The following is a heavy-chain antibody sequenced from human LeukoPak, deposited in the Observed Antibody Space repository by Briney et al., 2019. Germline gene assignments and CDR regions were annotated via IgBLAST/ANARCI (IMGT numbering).Heavy chain of an antibody. Sequence: PGGSLRLSCAASGFTFSDYYMNWIRQAPGKGLEWVSYISNSGTIISYADSVKGRFTISRDNAKNSLYLQMNSLRAEDTAVYYCARGVTTVTTYTKHWGQGTLVTVSS. J-gene: IGHJ1*01. V-gene: IGHV3-11*04. CDR3: ARGVTTVTTYTKH. CDR1: GFTFSDYY. D-gene: IGHD4-17*01. CDR2: ISNSGTII.